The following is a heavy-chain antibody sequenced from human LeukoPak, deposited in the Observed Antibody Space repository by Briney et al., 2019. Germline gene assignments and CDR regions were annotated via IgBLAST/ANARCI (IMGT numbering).Heavy chain of an antibody. CDR3: ARGVEVVAADVFDH. V-gene: IGHV3-21*01. CDR2: ISSSSYI. D-gene: IGHD2-2*01. Sequence: PGGSLRLSCAASGFTFSSYSMNWVRQAPGKGLEWVSSISSSSYIYYADSVKGRFTISRDNSKNTLFLLMNSLTREDTAVYYCARGVEVVAADVFDHWGQGSLVTVSS. J-gene: IGHJ4*02. CDR1: GFTFSSYS.